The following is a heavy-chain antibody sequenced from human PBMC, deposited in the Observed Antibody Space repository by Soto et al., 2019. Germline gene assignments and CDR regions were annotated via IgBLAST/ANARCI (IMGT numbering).Heavy chain of an antibody. CDR1: GFTFSSYS. J-gene: IGHJ6*02. D-gene: IGHD2-8*02. V-gene: IGHV3-21*04. CDR3: AKPGLVASLDYYYGMDV. CDR2: ISSSSSYI. Sequence: GGSLRLSCAASGFTFSSYSMNWVRQAPGKGLEWVSSISSSSSYIYYADSVKGRFTISRDNAKNSLYLQMNSLRAEDTAVYYCAKPGLVASLDYYYGMDVWGQGTTVTVSS.